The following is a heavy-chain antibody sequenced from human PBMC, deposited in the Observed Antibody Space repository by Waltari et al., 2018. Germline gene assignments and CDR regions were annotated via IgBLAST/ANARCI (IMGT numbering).Heavy chain of an antibody. J-gene: IGHJ4*02. Sequence: EVQLLVSGGGLVSQGGALRLSRPASGFTFCTYVMNWVRQAPGKGLEWVSSISDGGGIINYADSVKGRFTISRDNSKNTVYLQMKSLRAEDTAVYYCARGSGVDYWGQGTLVTISS. CDR3: ARGSGVDY. CDR2: ISDGGGII. V-gene: IGHV3-23*01. D-gene: IGHD7-27*01. CDR1: GFTFCTYV.